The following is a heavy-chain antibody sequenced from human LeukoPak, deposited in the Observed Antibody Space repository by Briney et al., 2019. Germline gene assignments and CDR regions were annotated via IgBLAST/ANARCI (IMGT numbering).Heavy chain of an antibody. J-gene: IGHJ6*02. D-gene: IGHD2-15*01. Sequence: GGSLTLSCSASGFTFSSYAMHWVRQAPGKGLEWVAVISYDGSNKYYADSVKGRFTISRDNSKNTLYLQMNSLRAEDTAVYYCARDLLNIVVVVAATFGGMDVWGQGTTVTVSS. CDR3: ARDLLNIVVVVAATFGGMDV. V-gene: IGHV3-30*04. CDR2: ISYDGSNK. CDR1: GFTFSSYA.